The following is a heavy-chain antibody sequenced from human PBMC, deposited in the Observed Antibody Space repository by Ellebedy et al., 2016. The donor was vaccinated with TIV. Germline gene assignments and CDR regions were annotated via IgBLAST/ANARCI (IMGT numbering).Heavy chain of an antibody. CDR2: ISYDGSNK. Sequence: GESLKISCAASGFTFSSYAMHWVRQAPGKGLEWVAVISYDGSNKYYADSVKGRFTISRDNSKNTLYLQMNSLRAEDTAVYYCARWGAVAEKYYFDYWGQGTLVTVSS. J-gene: IGHJ4*02. CDR3: ARWGAVAEKYYFDY. V-gene: IGHV3-30-3*01. D-gene: IGHD6-19*01. CDR1: GFTFSSYA.